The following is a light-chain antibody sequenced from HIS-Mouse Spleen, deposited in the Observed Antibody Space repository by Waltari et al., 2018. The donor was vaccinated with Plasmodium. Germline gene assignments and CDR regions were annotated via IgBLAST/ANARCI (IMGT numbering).Light chain of an antibody. CDR1: SSDVGGYNY. CDR3: SSYTSSSTLV. CDR2: DVS. J-gene: IGLJ2*01. V-gene: IGLV2-14*03. Sequence: QSALTQPASVSGSPGQSLTISCTGTSSDVGGYNYGSWYQQHPGTAPKLMSYDVSHRPSWVSNRFSGSKSGNTASLTISGLQAEDEADYYCSSYTSSSTLVFGGGTKLTVL.